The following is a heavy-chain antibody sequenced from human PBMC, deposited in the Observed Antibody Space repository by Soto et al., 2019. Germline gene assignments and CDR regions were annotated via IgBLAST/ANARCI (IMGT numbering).Heavy chain of an antibody. CDR2: ISAYNGNT. CDR1: GYTFTNFG. D-gene: IGHD3-16*01. Sequence: QFQLVQSGAEVKKPGASVKVSCKASGYTFTNFGISWLRQAPGQGLEWMGWISAYNGNTHYAQKLQGRVTMTTDTSTSTADMAQSSLRSDATAVYYCARGGTPFAYWGQGTLVTVSS. CDR3: ARGGTPFAY. J-gene: IGHJ4*02. V-gene: IGHV1-18*01.